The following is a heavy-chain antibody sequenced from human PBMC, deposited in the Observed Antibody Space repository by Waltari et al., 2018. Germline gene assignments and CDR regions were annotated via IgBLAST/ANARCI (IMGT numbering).Heavy chain of an antibody. CDR3: AREGSSWANWFDP. J-gene: IGHJ5*02. V-gene: IGHV3-21*01. Sequence: EVQLVESGGGLVKPGGSLRLSCAASGFTFSSYSMNWVRQAPGKGLEWVSSISSSSSYIDYADSVKGRFTISRDNAKNSLYLQMNSLRAEDTAVYYCAREGSSWANWFDPWGQGTLVTVSS. D-gene: IGHD6-13*01. CDR2: ISSSSSYI. CDR1: GFTFSSYS.